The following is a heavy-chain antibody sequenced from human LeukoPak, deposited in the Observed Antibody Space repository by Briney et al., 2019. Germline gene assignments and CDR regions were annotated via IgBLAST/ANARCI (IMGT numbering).Heavy chain of an antibody. D-gene: IGHD2-15*01. V-gene: IGHV4-59*02. CDR2: IYSSGST. J-gene: IGHJ4*02. CDR3: AREGAVVAARRYFDY. Sequence: GSLRLSCAASGFTVSNKYMSWVRQAPGKGLEWIGYIYSSGSTSYNPSLKSRVTMSADTSKNQLSLKLSSVTAADTAVYYCAREGAVVAARRYFDYWGQGTLVTVSS. CDR1: GFTVSNKY.